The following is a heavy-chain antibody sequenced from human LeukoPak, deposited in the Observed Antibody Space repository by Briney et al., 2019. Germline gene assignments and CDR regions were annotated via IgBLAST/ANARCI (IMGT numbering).Heavy chain of an antibody. D-gene: IGHD3-10*01. CDR1: GGSISSYH. CDR3: ARAAMKTLTGRFYYYYYMDV. V-gene: IGHV4-4*07. CDR2: IYTSGST. Sequence: SETLSLTCTVSGGSISSYHWSWIRQPAGKGLEWIGRIYTSGSTNYNPPLKSRVTMSVDTSKNQFSLKLSSVTAADTAVYYCARAAMKTLTGRFYYYYYMDVWGKGTTVTVSS. J-gene: IGHJ6*03.